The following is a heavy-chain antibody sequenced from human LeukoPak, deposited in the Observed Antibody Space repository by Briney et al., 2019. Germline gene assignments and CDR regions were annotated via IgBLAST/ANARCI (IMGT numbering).Heavy chain of an antibody. V-gene: IGHV4-59*08. J-gene: IGHJ5*02. CDR3: ASHTSGYSSWFDP. D-gene: IGHD6-13*01. CDR1: GGSISSYY. CDR2: IYYSGST. Sequence: SETLSLTCTVSGGSISSYYWSWIRQPPGEGLEWIGYIYYSGSTNYNPSLKSRVTILADTSKNQFSLKLSSVTAADTAVYYCASHTSGYSSWFDPWGQGTLVTVSS.